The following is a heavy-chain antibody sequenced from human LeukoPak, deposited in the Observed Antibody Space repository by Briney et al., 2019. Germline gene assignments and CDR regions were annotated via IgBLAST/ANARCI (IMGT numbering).Heavy chain of an antibody. D-gene: IGHD2-2*01. Sequence: GGSLRLSCAASGFTFSSYAMSWVRQAPGKGLEWVSAISGSGGSTYYADSVKGRFTISRDNSKNTLYLQMNSLRAEDTAVYYCAKDASPAAMFVWREYYYYYMDVWGKGTTVTVSS. CDR3: AKDASPAAMFVWREYYYYYMDV. V-gene: IGHV3-23*01. J-gene: IGHJ6*03. CDR1: GFTFSSYA. CDR2: ISGSGGST.